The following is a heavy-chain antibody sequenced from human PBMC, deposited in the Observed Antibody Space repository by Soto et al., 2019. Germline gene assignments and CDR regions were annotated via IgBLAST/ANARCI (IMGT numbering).Heavy chain of an antibody. J-gene: IGHJ4*02. CDR2: IKSKTDGGTT. D-gene: IGHD3-16*01. V-gene: IGHV3-15*01. Sequence: EVQLVESGGGLVKPGGSLRLSCAASGFTFSNAWMSWVRQAPGKGLEWDGRIKSKTDGGTTDYAAPVKGRFTISRDDSKNTLYLQMNSLKTEDTAVYYCTTDMYTLLAYWGQGTLVTVSS. CDR1: GFTFSNAW. CDR3: TTDMYTLLAY.